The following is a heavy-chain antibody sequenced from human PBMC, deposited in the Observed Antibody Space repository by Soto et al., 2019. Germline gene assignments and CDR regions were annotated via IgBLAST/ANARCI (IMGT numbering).Heavy chain of an antibody. J-gene: IGHJ6*02. CDR2: IYPGDSDT. D-gene: IGHD3-10*01. V-gene: IGHV5-51*01. CDR1: GYSFTSYW. Sequence: EVQLVQSGAEVKKPGESLKISCKGSGYSFTSYWIGWVRQMPGKGLEWMGIIYPGDSDTRYSPSFQGQVTISADKSISTAYLQWSSLKASDTAMYYCARHGAEGSGSYFYYYYYGMDVWGQGTTVTVSS. CDR3: ARHGAEGSGSYFYYYYYGMDV.